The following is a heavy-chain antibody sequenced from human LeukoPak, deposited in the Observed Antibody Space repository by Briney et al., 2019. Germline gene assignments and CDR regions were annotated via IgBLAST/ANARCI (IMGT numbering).Heavy chain of an antibody. CDR1: VDSTSSGGYY. CDR2: IYYSGSP. J-gene: IGHJ5*02. D-gene: IGHD6-6*01. V-gene: IGHV4-31*03. CDR3: ARTYSSTSIWFDP. Sequence: PSQTLSLTCTVSVDSTSSGGYYWSWIRQHPGKGLEWIGYIYYSGSPYYNPSLKSRVTISVDTSKNQFSLKLSSVTAADTAVYYCARTYSSTSIWFDPWGQGTLVTVSS.